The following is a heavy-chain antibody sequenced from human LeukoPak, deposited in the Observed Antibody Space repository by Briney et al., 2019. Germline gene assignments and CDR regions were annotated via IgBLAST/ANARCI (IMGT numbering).Heavy chain of an antibody. CDR1: GFTFSSYA. CDR3: AKDASYYDSSGSYYFDY. J-gene: IGHJ4*02. Sequence: PGGSLRLSCAASGFTFSSYAMSWVRQAPGKGLEWVSAISGSGGSTYYADSVKGRFTISRDNSKNTLYLQMNSLRAEDTAVYYCAKDASYYDSSGSYYFDYRGQGTLVTVSS. CDR2: ISGSGGST. D-gene: IGHD3-22*01. V-gene: IGHV3-23*01.